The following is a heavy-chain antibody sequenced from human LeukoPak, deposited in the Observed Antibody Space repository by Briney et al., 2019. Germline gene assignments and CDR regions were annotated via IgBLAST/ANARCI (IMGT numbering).Heavy chain of an antibody. CDR1: GFTFDDYA. V-gene: IGHV3-9*01. CDR3: AKLQSDGLRTYYGMDV. J-gene: IGHJ6*02. Sequence: PGRSLRLSCAASGFTFDDYAMHWVRQAPGKGLEWVSGISWNSGSIGYADSVKGRFTISRDNAKNSLYLQMNSLRAEDTAVYYCAKLQSDGLRTYYGMDVWGQGTTVTVSS. D-gene: IGHD4-17*01. CDR2: ISWNSGSI.